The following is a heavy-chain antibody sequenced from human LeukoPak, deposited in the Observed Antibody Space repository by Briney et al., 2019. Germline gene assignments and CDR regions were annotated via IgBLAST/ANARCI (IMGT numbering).Heavy chain of an antibody. Sequence: GGSLRLSCAASGFTFSSYAMSWVRQAPGKGLEWVSVISGSGGSTNYADSVKGRFTISRDNSKNTLYVQMNSLRAEDTAVYYCATDYDTSGYYSFFDYWGQGTLVTVSS. CDR2: ISGSGGST. CDR3: ATDYDTSGYYSFFDY. CDR1: GFTFSSYA. J-gene: IGHJ4*02. D-gene: IGHD3-22*01. V-gene: IGHV3-23*01.